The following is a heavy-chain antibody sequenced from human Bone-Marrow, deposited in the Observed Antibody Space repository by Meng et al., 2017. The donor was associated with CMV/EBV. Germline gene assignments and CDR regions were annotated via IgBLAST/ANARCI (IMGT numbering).Heavy chain of an antibody. CDR2: IGPDGSAK. CDR3: TKGLLF. J-gene: IGHJ4*02. CDR1: GFTFSTSW. V-gene: IGHV3-7*01. Sequence: GESLKISCVASGFTFSTSWMNWVRQAPGEGLKWVANIGPDGSAKHYVDSVKGRFTISRDNAKNSLYLQVNNLRTEDTAMYYCTKGLLFGGQGTLVTVSS. D-gene: IGHD3-10*01.